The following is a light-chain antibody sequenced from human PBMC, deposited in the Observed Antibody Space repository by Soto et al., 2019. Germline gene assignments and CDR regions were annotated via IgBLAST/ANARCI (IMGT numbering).Light chain of an antibody. CDR3: QRYKGAAHT. CDR2: AAS. V-gene: IGKV1-27*01. J-gene: IGKJ4*02. Sequence: DIQMTQSPSSLSASVGDRVTITCRASQGISNYLAWYQQKPGKVPKLPIYAASTLHSGVPSRCSGSGSGTDLTVTVRSLQHDGGSTYSRQRYKGAAHTCRGATKVVIK. CDR1: QGISNY.